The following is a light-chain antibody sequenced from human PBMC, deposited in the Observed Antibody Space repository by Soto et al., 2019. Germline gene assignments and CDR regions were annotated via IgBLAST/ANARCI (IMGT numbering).Light chain of an antibody. CDR1: QGISNY. CDR2: AAS. V-gene: IGKV1-9*01. J-gene: IGKJ3*01. CDR3: QQLSGYPRFT. Sequence: DIQLTQSPSFLSASVGDRVTITCRAGQGISNYLAWYQQKPGKAPKLLIYAASTLQSGVPSRFRGSGSGTEFTLTISRLQPEDFASYYCQQLSGYPRFTFGPGTIVDIK.